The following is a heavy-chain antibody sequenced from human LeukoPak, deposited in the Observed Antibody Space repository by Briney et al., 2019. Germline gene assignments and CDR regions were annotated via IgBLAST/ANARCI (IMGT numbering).Heavy chain of an antibody. V-gene: IGHV3-49*03. Sequence: GGSLRLSCTASGFDLGDYVMNWFRQVPGKGPEWVGPIKNRAFGATTEYGASVIDRFIISRHDSKSIASLQMNSLKSEDTAVYYCSKHYRGGGSYEVTFDYWGQGTLVVVSS. J-gene: IGHJ4*02. CDR1: GFDLGDYV. CDR2: IKNRAFGATT. D-gene: IGHD1-26*01. CDR3: SKHYRGGGSYEVTFDY.